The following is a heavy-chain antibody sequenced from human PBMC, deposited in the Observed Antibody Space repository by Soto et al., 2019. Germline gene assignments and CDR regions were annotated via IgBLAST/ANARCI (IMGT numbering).Heavy chain of an antibody. CDR1: GYTFTSYG. CDR3: ARGLHLDFGVVIREEYYYYMDV. Sequence: QVQLVQSGAEVKKPGASVKVSCKASGYTFTSYGISWVRQAPGQGLEWMGWISAYNGNTNYAQKLQGRVTMTTDTSTRTAYMELRSLRSDDTAVYYCARGLHLDFGVVIREEYYYYMDVWGKGTTITVSS. D-gene: IGHD3-3*01. CDR2: ISAYNGNT. V-gene: IGHV1-18*01. J-gene: IGHJ6*03.